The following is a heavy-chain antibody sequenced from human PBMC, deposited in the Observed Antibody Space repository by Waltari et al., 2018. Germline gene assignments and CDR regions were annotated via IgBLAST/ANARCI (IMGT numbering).Heavy chain of an antibody. V-gene: IGHV4-39*01. D-gene: IGHD2-15*01. CDR2: IYYSGIT. Sequence: QLLLQESGPGLVKPSETLSLTCSVSGDSITRSDYYWAWLRQSPGKKLEWIGTIYYSGITYYNPSVDSRVTMSVDTSQNQFSLRLSSVTAADTGVYYCTRRPYSTGWVWFDPWGQGTLVTVSS. CDR1: GDSITRSDYY. J-gene: IGHJ5*02. CDR3: TRRPYSTGWVWFDP.